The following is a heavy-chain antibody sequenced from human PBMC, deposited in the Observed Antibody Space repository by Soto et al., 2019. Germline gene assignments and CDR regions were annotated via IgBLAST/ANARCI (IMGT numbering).Heavy chain of an antibody. Sequence: HVQLQESGPGLVKPSETLSLTCTVSGDSVSSGGTYWSWIRQPPGEGLEWIAYIHYSGSVNSSPSLKSRVTRSVSTAKHQVSLRLSSVTASDTAFYYCARGGGYCGSTSCHTYYFDYCCQGPLVTVSS. V-gene: IGHV4-61*08. CDR2: IHYSGSV. D-gene: IGHD2-2*02. CDR3: ARGGGYCGSTSCHTYYFDY. CDR1: GDSVSSGGTY. J-gene: IGHJ4*02.